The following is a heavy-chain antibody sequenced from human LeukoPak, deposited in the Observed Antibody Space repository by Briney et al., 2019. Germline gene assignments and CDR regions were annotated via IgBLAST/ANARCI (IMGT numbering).Heavy chain of an antibody. CDR2: ISSSSSTI. D-gene: IGHD5-12*01. J-gene: IGHJ3*02. CDR3: ARDPRWLRSTDAFDI. V-gene: IGHV3-48*01. Sequence: GGSLRLSCAASGFTFSSYSMNWVRQAPGKGLEWVSYISSSSSTIYYADSVKGRFTISRDNAKNSLYLQMNSLRAEDTAVYYCARDPRWLRSTDAFDIWGQGTMVTVSS. CDR1: GFTFSSYS.